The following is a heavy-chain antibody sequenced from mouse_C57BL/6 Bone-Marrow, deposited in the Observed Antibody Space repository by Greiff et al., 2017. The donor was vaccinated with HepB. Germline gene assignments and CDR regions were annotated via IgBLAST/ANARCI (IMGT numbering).Heavy chain of an antibody. CDR3: TTEGYDGYYYAMDY. CDR2: IDPENGDT. V-gene: IGHV14-4*01. J-gene: IGHJ4*01. Sequence: EVQLQQSGAELVRPGASVKLSCTASGFNIKDDYMHWVKQRPEQGLEWIGWIDPENGDTEYASKFQGKAIITADTSSNTAYLQLSSLTSEDTAVYYCTTEGYDGYYYAMDYWGQGTSVTVSS. CDR1: GFNIKDDY. D-gene: IGHD2-2*01.